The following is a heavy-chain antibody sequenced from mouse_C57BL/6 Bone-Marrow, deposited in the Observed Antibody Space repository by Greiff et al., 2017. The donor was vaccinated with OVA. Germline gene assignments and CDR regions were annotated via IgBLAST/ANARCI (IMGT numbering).Heavy chain of an antibody. Sequence: DVQLVESGGGLVQPGGSLSLSCAASGFTFTDYYMSWVRQPPGKALEWVGFIRNKANGYTTEYSASVKGRFTISRDNSQSILYLQMNALRAEDSATYYCARYDYLVWFAYWGKGTLVTVSA. CDR1: GFTFTDYY. J-gene: IGHJ3*01. V-gene: IGHV7-3*01. CDR2: IRNKANGYTT. D-gene: IGHD2-13*01. CDR3: ARYDYLVWFAY.